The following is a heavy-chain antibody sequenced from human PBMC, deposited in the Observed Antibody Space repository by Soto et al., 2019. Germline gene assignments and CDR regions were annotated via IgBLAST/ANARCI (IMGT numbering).Heavy chain of an antibody. V-gene: IGHV3-15*07. Sequence: GGWRGLSGGTSGLTSDDAGGNWVRQATGKGLEWVGRIKSKTDGGTTDYAAPVKGRFTISRDDSKNTLYLQMNSLKTEDTAVYYCTTVYDSSGYHLNCFDYWGQGTLVTVSS. CDR1: GLTSDDAG. CDR3: TTVYDSSGYHLNCFDY. CDR2: IKSKTDGGTT. D-gene: IGHD3-22*01. J-gene: IGHJ4*02.